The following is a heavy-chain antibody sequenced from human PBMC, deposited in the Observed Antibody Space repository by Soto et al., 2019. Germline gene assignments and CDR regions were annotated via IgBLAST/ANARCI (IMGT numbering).Heavy chain of an antibody. CDR3: ARGPKMTNGENYYYYGMDV. Sequence: PSVTLPLTCAVYGGSFSGYYWSWIRQPPGKGLEWIGEINHSGSTNYNPSLKSRVTISVDTSKNQFSLKLSSVTAADTAVYYCARGPKMTNGENYYYYGMDVWGQGTTVTVSS. V-gene: IGHV4-34*01. CDR2: INHSGST. D-gene: IGHD3-10*01. CDR1: GGSFSGYY. J-gene: IGHJ6*02.